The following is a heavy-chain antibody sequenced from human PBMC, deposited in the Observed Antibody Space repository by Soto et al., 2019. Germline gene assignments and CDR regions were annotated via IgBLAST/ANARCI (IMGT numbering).Heavy chain of an antibody. Sequence: QVQLVQSGAEVKKPGASVKVSCKASGYTFTSYAMHWVRQAPGQRLEWMGWINAGNGNTKYSQKFQGRVTITRDTSASTAYMELSSLRSEDTAVYYCATEPVSSSWYSAYWGQGTLVTVSS. CDR1: GYTFTSYA. CDR2: INAGNGNT. D-gene: IGHD6-13*01. CDR3: ATEPVSSSWYSAY. V-gene: IGHV1-3*01. J-gene: IGHJ4*02.